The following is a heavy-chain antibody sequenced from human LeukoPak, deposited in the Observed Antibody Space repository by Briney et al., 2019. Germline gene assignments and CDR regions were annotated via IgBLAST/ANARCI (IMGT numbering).Heavy chain of an antibody. J-gene: IGHJ5*02. CDR1: GYSFSTHW. V-gene: IGHV1-46*01. Sequence: GASVKVSCKASGYSFSTHWMHWVRQAPGQGLEWMGIINPSGGFTSYAQKLQGRVTVTRDMSTRTVYMELSNLRSEDTAVYYCARDQSGEWELLSGWWFDPWGQGTLVIVSS. D-gene: IGHD1-26*01. CDR2: INPSGGFT. CDR3: ARDQSGEWELLSGWWFDP.